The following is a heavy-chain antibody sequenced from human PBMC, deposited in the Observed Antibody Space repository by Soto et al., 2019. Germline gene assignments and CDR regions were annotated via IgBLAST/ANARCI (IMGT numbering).Heavy chain of an antibody. CDR3: ARDTRYCSGGSCYYYYYGMDV. CDR1: GGTFSSYA. Sequence: QVQLVQSGAEVKKPGSSVKVSCKASGGTFSSYAISWVRQAPGQGLEWMGGIIPIFGTANYAQKFQGRVTITADESTSTAYMELSSLRSEDTAVYYCARDTRYCSGGSCYYYYYGMDVWGQGTTVTVSS. J-gene: IGHJ6*02. V-gene: IGHV1-69*12. CDR2: IIPIFGTA. D-gene: IGHD2-15*01.